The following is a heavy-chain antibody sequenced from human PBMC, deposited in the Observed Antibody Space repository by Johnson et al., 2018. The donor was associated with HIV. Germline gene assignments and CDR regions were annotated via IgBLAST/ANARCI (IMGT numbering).Heavy chain of an antibody. Sequence: VQLVESGGGLVQPGGSLRLSCAASGFTFSTYWMSWVRQAPGKGLEWVANLKHDGSDKYYVGSVTGRFTISRDNAKSSLYLQMNSLRAEDTAVYYCARDDDYSKVRAFDIWGQGTMVTVSS. J-gene: IGHJ3*02. CDR3: ARDDDYSKVRAFDI. CDR1: GFTFSTYW. V-gene: IGHV3-7*01. D-gene: IGHD4-11*01. CDR2: LKHDGSDK.